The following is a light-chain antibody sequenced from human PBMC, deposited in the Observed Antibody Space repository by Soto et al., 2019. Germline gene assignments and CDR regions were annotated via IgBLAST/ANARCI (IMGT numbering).Light chain of an antibody. CDR3: QQYDSLPLT. CDR2: DVS. Sequence: DIPMAQSPSSLSVSVGDRVTLACQASQDISNYLHWFQQKPGKAPQLLIFDVSNLQTGVPSRFSGGGSGTDFALTISSLEPEEIATYYCQQYDSLPLTVGQGTRLDIK. J-gene: IGKJ5*01. CDR1: QDISNY. V-gene: IGKV1-33*01.